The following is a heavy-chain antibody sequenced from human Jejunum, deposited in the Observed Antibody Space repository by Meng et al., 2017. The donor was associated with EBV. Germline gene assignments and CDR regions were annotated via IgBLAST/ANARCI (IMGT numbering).Heavy chain of an antibody. Sequence: VNLEGSGPGLVKPSGTLPLPCAVSGDSIDSRNWWSWVRQSPERGLEWIGEIYYSGSTNYNPSLKSRVTILVDRSENHFSLHLSSVTAADTAVYYCVRGGDYCLVYWGQGTLVTVS. CDR2: IYYSGST. J-gene: IGHJ4*02. D-gene: IGHD2-21*02. CDR3: VRGGDYCLVY. V-gene: IGHV4-4*02. CDR1: GDSIDSRNW.